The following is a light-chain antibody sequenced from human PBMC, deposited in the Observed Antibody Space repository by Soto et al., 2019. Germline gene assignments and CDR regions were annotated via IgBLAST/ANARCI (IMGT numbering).Light chain of an antibody. V-gene: IGKV3-20*01. J-gene: IGKJ3*01. CDR2: GVS. Sequence: EIVLTQSPGTLSLSPGERAALSCRASEAISSTFLAWYQQKPGQAPRLLIYGVSSRAAGIPDRFSGSGSGTDFTLTISRLEPADFAVYYCQQYGRSQFTFGPGTRVDIK. CDR1: EAISSTF. CDR3: QQYGRSQFT.